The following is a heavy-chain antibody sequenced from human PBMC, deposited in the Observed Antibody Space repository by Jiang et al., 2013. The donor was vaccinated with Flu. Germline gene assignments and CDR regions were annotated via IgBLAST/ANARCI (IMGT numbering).Heavy chain of an antibody. CDR2: ISYDGSNK. V-gene: IGHV3-30-3*01. CDR1: GFTFSSYA. J-gene: IGHJ6*02. CDR3: ARVPLGVIVDYYYGMDV. D-gene: IGHD3-10*01. Sequence: VQLVESGGGVVQPGRSLRLSCAASGFTFSSYAMHWVRQAPGKGLEWVAVISYDGSNKYYADSVKGRFTISRDNSKNTLYLQMNSLRAEDTAVYYCARVPLGVIVDYYYGMDVWGQGTTVTVSS.